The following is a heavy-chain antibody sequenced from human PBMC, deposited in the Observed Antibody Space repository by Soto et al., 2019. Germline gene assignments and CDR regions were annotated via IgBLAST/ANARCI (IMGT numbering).Heavy chain of an antibody. Sequence: EVQLLESGGGLVQPGESLRLSCAVSGFIFGNYMMTWVRQAPGKGLEWVSTIRDGGESTYYADSVKGRFTISRDNSKNTMXLQMDNLGVEDTAVYYCAPHVHCSGGSCHYDAFDIRGQGTMVTVSS. V-gene: IGHV3-23*01. D-gene: IGHD2-15*01. CDR2: IRDGGEST. CDR3: APHVHCSGGSCHYDAFDI. CDR1: GFIFGNYM. J-gene: IGHJ3*02.